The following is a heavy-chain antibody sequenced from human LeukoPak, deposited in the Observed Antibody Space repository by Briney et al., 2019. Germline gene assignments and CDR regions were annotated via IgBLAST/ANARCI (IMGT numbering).Heavy chain of an antibody. V-gene: IGHV3-23*01. D-gene: IGHD5-12*01. CDR2: VRGSGSDT. CDR3: AKTSRVNSAYDSPFDY. Sequence: PGGSLRLSCAASGFTVSSNYMSWVRQAPGKGLEWVSAVRGSGSDTYYADSVKGRFTISRDNSKNTLYLQMHSLRAEDTAMYYCAKTSRVNSAYDSPFDYWGQGTLVTVSS. CDR1: GFTVSSNY. J-gene: IGHJ4*02.